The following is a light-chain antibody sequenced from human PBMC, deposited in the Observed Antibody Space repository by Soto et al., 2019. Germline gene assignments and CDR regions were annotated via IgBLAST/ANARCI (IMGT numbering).Light chain of an antibody. Sequence: QSVLTQPPSASGTPGQRVTISCSGSSSNIGSNTVNWYQQLPGTAPKLLIYSNNQRPSGVPDRFSGSKSGTLASLAISGLQSEDEADYYCAAWDDSLVVFGGGTKVTVL. CDR1: SSNIGSNT. J-gene: IGLJ2*01. V-gene: IGLV1-44*01. CDR2: SNN. CDR3: AAWDDSLVV.